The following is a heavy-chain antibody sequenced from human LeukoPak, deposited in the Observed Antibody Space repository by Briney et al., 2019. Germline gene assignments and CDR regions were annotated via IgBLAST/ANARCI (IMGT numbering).Heavy chain of an antibody. CDR2: INPNSGGT. CDR3: AREGGGAAAGDFDY. D-gene: IGHD6-13*01. V-gene: IGHV1-2*02. CDR1: GYTFTGYY. J-gene: IGHJ4*02. Sequence: ASVKVSCKASGYTFTGYYMHWVRQAPGQGLEWMGWINPNSGGTNYAQKFQGRVTMTRDTSISTAYMELSSLRSEDTAVYYCAREGGGAAAGDFDYWGQGTLVTVSS.